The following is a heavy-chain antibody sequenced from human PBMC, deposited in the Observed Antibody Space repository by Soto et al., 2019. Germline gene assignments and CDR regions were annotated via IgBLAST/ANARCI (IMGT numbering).Heavy chain of an antibody. D-gene: IGHD2-21*02. V-gene: IGHV3-48*02. CDR3: AREPGAYCGGDFHKPYYFDS. Sequence: EVQLVESGGGLVQPGGSLRLSCAASGFTFSSYSMNWVRQAPGKGLEWVSYISSSSSTIYSADSVKGRFTISKDNSKNSLYLQMNSLRDEDTAVYFCAREPGAYCGGDFHKPYYFDSCGQGTLVTAAS. CDR1: GFTFSSYS. CDR2: ISSSSSTI. J-gene: IGHJ4*02.